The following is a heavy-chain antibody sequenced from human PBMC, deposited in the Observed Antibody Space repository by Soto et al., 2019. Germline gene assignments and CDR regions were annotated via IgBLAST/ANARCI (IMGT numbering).Heavy chain of an antibody. D-gene: IGHD5-18*01. CDR3: AKDLYSYGYRAPFPGT. CDR2: ISGSGGST. Sequence: RLSCAASRFTFSSYAMSWVRQAPGKGLEWVSAISGSGGSTYYADSVKGRFTISRDNSKNTLYLQINSLRAEDTAVYYCAKDLYSYGYRAPFPGTWGQGPLVAASS. CDR1: RFTFSSYA. V-gene: IGHV3-23*01. J-gene: IGHJ4*02.